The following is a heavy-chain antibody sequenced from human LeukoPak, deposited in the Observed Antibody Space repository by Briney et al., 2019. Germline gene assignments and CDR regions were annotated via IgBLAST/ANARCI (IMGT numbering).Heavy chain of an antibody. V-gene: IGHV3-23*01. CDR2: ISGDGTRT. CDR1: GFGFSSYA. D-gene: IGHD3-16*01. CDR3: AKWPEGAMDYFDY. Sequence: GGSLRLSCAASGFGFSSYAMTWARQAPVKGLEWVSAISGDGTRTYYADSVKGRFTISRDNSKNTLYLEMSSLRVEDTAIYYCAKWPEGAMDYFDYWGQGTLVTVSS. J-gene: IGHJ4*02.